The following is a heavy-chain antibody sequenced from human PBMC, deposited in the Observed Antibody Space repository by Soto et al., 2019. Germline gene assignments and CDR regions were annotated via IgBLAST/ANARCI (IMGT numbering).Heavy chain of an antibody. CDR3: ARGNWGYYYYGMDA. Sequence: ASVKVSCKASGYTFTGYYMHWVRQAPGQGLEWMGWINPNSGGTNYAQKFQGWVTMTRDTSISTAYMELSRLRSDDTAVYYCARGNWGYYYYGMDAWGQGTTVTVSS. CDR2: INPNSGGT. D-gene: IGHD7-27*01. J-gene: IGHJ6*02. CDR1: GYTFTGYY. V-gene: IGHV1-2*04.